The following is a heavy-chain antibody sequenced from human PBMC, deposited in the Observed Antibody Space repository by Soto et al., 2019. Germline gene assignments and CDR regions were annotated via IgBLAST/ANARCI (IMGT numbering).Heavy chain of an antibody. D-gene: IGHD3-10*01. CDR1: GGSISSGGYY. J-gene: IGHJ6*02. CDR3: ARENSGSRSPYYYYGMDV. V-gene: IGHV4-31*03. CDR2: IYYSGST. Sequence: SETLSLTCTVSGGSISSGGYYWSWIRQHPGKGLEWIGYIYYSGSTYYNPSLKSRVTISVDTSKNQFSLKLSSVTAADTAVYYCARENSGSRSPYYYYGMDVWGQGTKVTVSS.